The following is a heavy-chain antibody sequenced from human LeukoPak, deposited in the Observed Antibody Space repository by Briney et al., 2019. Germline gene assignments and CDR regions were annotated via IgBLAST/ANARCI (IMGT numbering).Heavy chain of an antibody. Sequence: PGGSLRLSCAASGFTFSSYGMHWVRQAPGKGLEWVAFIRYDGSNKYYADSVKGRFTISRDNSKNTLYLQMNSLRAEDTDVYYCAKDSSWYDDPVHFDYWGQGTLVTVSS. CDR1: GFTFSSYG. V-gene: IGHV3-30*02. D-gene: IGHD6-13*01. J-gene: IGHJ4*02. CDR3: AKDSSWYDDPVHFDY. CDR2: IRYDGSNK.